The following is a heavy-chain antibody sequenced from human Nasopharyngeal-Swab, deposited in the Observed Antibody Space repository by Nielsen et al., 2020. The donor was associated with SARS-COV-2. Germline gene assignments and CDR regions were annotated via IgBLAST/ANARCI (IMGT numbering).Heavy chain of an antibody. J-gene: IGHJ4*02. Sequence: GESLKISCSFSGFIPSDSWMHWVRQAPGKGPVWVSRINRDGSRTGYADFVKGRFTTSRDNANNTVYLQMSGLRAEDTAVYYCARDFDQTGDWGQGTLVTVSS. CDR2: INRDGSRT. CDR3: ARDFDQTGD. CDR1: GFIPSDSW. D-gene: IGHD7-27*01. V-gene: IGHV3-74*01.